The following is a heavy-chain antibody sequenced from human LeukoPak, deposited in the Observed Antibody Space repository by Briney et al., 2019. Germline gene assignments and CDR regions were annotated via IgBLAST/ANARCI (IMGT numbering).Heavy chain of an antibody. J-gene: IGHJ4*02. CDR2: ISSTGSAR. CDR3: AREARGYSYGARYDIDY. CDR1: GFTFSDYT. D-gene: IGHD5-18*01. V-gene: IGHV3-48*01. Sequence: GGSLRLSCAASGFTFSDYTMNWVRQAPGKGLEWVSYISSTGSARDYADSVKGRFTISRDNAKKSLSLLVNSLRAEDTAVYFCAREARGYSYGARYDIDYWGQGTLVTVSS.